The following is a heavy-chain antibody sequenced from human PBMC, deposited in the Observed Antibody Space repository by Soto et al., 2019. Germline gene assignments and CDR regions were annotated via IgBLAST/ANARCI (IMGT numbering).Heavy chain of an antibody. J-gene: IGHJ4*02. CDR3: AKGYYDSSGYYFWNFDY. CDR1: GYTVTGYY. Sequence: ASLKVSCKASGYTVTGYYMHCVRRAPGQVLEWMGWINPNSGGTNYAQKFQGRVTMTRDTSISTAYMELSRLRSDDTAVYYCAKGYYDSSGYYFWNFDYWGQGTLVTVSS. V-gene: IGHV1-2*02. D-gene: IGHD3-22*01. CDR2: INPNSGGT.